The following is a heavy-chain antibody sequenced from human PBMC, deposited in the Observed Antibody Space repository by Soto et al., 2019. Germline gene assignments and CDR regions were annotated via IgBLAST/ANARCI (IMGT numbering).Heavy chain of an antibody. CDR1: GYSFTSYW. J-gene: IGHJ3*02. CDR2: IDPSDSYT. D-gene: IGHD6-19*01. CDR3: ARLSGSSGWNDAFDI. Sequence: TXESLTISGKGSGYSFTSYWISLVRQMRGKGLEWMGRIDPSDSYTNYSPSFQGHVTISADKSISTAYLQWSSLKASDTAMYYCARLSGSSGWNDAFDIWGQGTMVTVSS. V-gene: IGHV5-10-1*01.